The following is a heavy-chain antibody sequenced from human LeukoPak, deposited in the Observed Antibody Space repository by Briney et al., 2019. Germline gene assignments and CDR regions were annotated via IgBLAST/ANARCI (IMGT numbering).Heavy chain of an antibody. D-gene: IGHD2-2*01. CDR2: IIPIFGTA. V-gene: IGHV1-69*13. J-gene: IGHJ4*02. CDR1: GGTFISYA. Sequence: SVKVSCKASGGTFISYALSWVRQAPGQGLEWMGGIIPIFGTANYAQKFQGRVTITADESTSTAYMELSSLRSEDTAVYYCAAVVPAVMGYFDYWGQGTLVTVSS. CDR3: AAVVPAVMGYFDY.